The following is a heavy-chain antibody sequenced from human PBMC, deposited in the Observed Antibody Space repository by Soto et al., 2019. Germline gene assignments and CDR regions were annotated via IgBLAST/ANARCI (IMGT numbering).Heavy chain of an antibody. D-gene: IGHD6-19*01. CDR2: ISSSSSTI. Sequence: GSLRLSCAASGFTFSSYSMNWVRQAPGKGLEWVSYISSSSSTIYYADSVKGRFTISRDNAKNSLYLQMNSLRDEDTAVYYCASPMAGTLLYYSYYGMDVWGPGTTVTVSS. J-gene: IGHJ6*02. CDR3: ASPMAGTLLYYSYYGMDV. V-gene: IGHV3-48*02. CDR1: GFTFSSYS.